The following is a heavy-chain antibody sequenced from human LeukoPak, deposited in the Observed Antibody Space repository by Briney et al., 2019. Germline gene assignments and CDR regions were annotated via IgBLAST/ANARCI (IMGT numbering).Heavy chain of an antibody. CDR2: IDYSGST. J-gene: IGHJ5*02. CDR1: GGSISSKY. Sequence: PSETLSLTCTVSGGSISSKYWSWIRQPPGKGLGWIGCIDYSGSTNYNPSLKSRVTISVDTSKKQFSLKLSSVTAVDTAVYYCARYVYGSGSYYNWFDPWGQGTLVTVSS. CDR3: ARYVYGSGSYYNWFDP. V-gene: IGHV4-59*01. D-gene: IGHD3-10*01.